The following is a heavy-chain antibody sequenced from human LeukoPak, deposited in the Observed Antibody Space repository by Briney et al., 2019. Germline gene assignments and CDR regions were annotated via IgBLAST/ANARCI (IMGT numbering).Heavy chain of an antibody. D-gene: IGHD3-22*01. CDR1: GFTLSSYG. CDR3: AKYYDSSGYSDY. CDR2: IRYDGSNK. V-gene: IGHV3-30*02. Sequence: PGGSLRLSCAASGFTLSSYGMHWVRQAPGKGLEWVAFIRYDGSNKYYADSVKGRFTISRDNSKSTLYLQMNSLRAEDTAVYYCAKYYDSSGYSDYWGQGTLVTVSS. J-gene: IGHJ4*02.